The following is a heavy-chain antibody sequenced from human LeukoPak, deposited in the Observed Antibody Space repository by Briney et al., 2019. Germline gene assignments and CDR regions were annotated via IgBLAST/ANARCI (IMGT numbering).Heavy chain of an antibody. CDR3: ARDIYSVAFDI. D-gene: IGHD2-15*01. J-gene: IGHJ3*02. CDR1: GFTFSSYA. CDR2: ISGSGGST. V-gene: IGHV3-23*01. Sequence: GGSLRLSCAASGFTFSSYAMTWIRQAPGKGLEWVSSISGSGGSTYYADSVKGRFTISRDNAKRSVYLQMNSLGVEDTAVYYCARDIYSVAFDIWGQGTMVTVSS.